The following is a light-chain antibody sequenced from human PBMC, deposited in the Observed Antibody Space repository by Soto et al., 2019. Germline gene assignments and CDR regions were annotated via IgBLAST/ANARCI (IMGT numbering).Light chain of an antibody. CDR3: QHYPTSPPFT. Sequence: EIVLTQSPGTLSLSPGERATLSCRASQSVSSSYLGWYQQKPGQPPRLLIYGASSRATGIPDRFSGSGSGTDFTLPISRLEPEDFAVYYCQHYPTSPPFTFGPGTKVDIK. CDR1: QSVSSSY. V-gene: IGKV3-20*01. CDR2: GAS. J-gene: IGKJ3*01.